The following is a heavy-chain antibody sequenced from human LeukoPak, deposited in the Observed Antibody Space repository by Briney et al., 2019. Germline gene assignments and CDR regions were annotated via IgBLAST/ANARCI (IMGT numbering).Heavy chain of an antibody. J-gene: IGHJ4*02. D-gene: IGHD3-22*01. CDR2: IYHSGST. CDR3: ARNTYYYDNSAGTFDF. V-gene: IGHV4-38-2*02. CDR1: GGSISSYY. Sequence: SETLSLTCTVSGGSISSYYWGWIRQPPGKGLEWIGSIYHSGSTYYNSSLKSRVTISVDTSKNQFSLKLTSVTAADTAVYYCARNTYYYDNSAGTFDFWGQGTLVTVSS.